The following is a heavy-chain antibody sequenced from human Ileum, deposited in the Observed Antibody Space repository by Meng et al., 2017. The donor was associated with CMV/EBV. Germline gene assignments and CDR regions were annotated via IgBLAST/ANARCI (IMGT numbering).Heavy chain of an antibody. D-gene: IGHD5-12*01. J-gene: IGHJ6*02. CDR3: ATGGVDPSQCCMDV. CDR2: ITHAGVT. V-gene: IGHV4-34*01. CDR1: GASITSHY. Sequence: SETLSLTCTVSGASITSHYWSWLRQAPGKGLEWIGEITHAGVTNYNPSLKSRVTMSLDTSDNHFSLRLTSVTAADTAVYYCATGGVDPSQCCMDVWGQGTTVTVSS.